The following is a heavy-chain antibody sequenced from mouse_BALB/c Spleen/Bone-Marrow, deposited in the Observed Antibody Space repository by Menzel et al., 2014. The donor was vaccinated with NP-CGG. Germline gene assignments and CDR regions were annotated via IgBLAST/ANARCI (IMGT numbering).Heavy chain of an antibody. CDR2: IDTENGNT. CDR1: GFNIKDYY. D-gene: IGHD1-1*01. V-gene: IGHV14-1*02. J-gene: IGHJ2*01. CDR3: AMITTY. Sequence: EVQLQQSGAELVRPGALGKFSCKASGFNIKDYYMHWVQQRPEQGLEWIGWIDTENGNTLYDPKFQGKASITADTSTNTAYLQLKNLAMEDGAVGYSAMITTYWGQGTTLTVSS.